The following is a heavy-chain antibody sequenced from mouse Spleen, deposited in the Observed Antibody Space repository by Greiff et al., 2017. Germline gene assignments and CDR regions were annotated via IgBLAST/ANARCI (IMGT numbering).Heavy chain of an antibody. CDR3: ARGQLGLRKGAMDY. Sequence: EVKLVESGGGLVQPGGSRKLSCAASGFTFSSFGMHWVRQAPEKGLEWVAYISSGSSTIYYADTVKGRFTISRDNPKNTLFLQMTSLRSEDTAMYYCARGQLGLRKGAMDYWGQGTSVTVSS. CDR1: GFTFSSFG. J-gene: IGHJ4*01. CDR2: ISSGSSTI. V-gene: IGHV5-17*02. D-gene: IGHD3-2*01.